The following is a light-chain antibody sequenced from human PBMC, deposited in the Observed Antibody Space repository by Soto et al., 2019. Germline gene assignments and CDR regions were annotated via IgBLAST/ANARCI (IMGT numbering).Light chain of an antibody. CDR3: QSYDSSNWV. Sequence: NFMLTQPHSVSESPGKTVTISCTRSSGSIASNYVQWYQQRPGSAPTTVIYEDNQRPSGVPDRFSGSIDSSSNSASLTISGLETEDEADYYCQSYDSSNWVFGGGTKVTVL. J-gene: IGLJ3*02. V-gene: IGLV6-57*03. CDR2: EDN. CDR1: SGSIASNY.